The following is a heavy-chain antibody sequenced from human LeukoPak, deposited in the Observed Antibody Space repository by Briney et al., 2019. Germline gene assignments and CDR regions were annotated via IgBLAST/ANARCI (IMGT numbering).Heavy chain of an antibody. Sequence: GGSLRLSCAASGFTFSSYAMSWVRQAPGKGLEWVSAISGSGGSTYYADSVKGRFTISRDNSKNTLYLQMNSLRAEDTAVYYCARASGSYQNFDYWGQGTLVTVSS. CDR1: GFTFSSYA. D-gene: IGHD1-26*01. CDR3: ARASGSYQNFDY. J-gene: IGHJ4*02. V-gene: IGHV3-23*01. CDR2: ISGSGGST.